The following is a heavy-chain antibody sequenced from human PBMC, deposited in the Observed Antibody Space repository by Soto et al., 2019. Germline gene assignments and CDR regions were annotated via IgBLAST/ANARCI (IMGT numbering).Heavy chain of an antibody. D-gene: IGHD2-21*02. CDR3: TRHPNCGGDCYSEWFDP. Sequence: ETLSLSCAASGFTFSGSAMHWVRQASGKGLEWVGRIRSKANSYATAYAASVKGRFTISRDDSKNTAYLQMNSLKTEDTAVYYCTRHPNCGGDCYSEWFDPWGQGTLVTSPQ. J-gene: IGHJ5*02. CDR2: IRSKANSYAT. CDR1: GFTFSGSA. V-gene: IGHV3-73*01.